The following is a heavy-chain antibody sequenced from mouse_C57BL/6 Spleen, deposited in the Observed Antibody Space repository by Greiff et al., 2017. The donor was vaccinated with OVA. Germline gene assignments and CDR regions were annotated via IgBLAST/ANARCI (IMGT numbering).Heavy chain of an antibody. Sequence: EVQLVESGPGLVKPSQSLSLTCSVTGYSITSGYYWNWIRQFPGNKLEWMGYISYDGSNNYNPSLKNRISITRDTSKNQFFLKLNSVTTEDTATYYCARGWDDYFDYWGQGTTLTVSS. CDR3: ARGWDDYFDY. D-gene: IGHD4-1*01. CDR1: GYSITSGYY. J-gene: IGHJ2*01. V-gene: IGHV3-6*01. CDR2: ISYDGSN.